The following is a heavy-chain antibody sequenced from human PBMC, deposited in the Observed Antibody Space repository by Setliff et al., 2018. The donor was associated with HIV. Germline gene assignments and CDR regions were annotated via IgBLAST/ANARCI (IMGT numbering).Heavy chain of an antibody. Sequence: SETLSLTCTVSGGSISSYSYFWGWVRQPPGKGLEWIGNIYRSGSTYYYNPSLKSRVTMAVDTSKNQFSMKLSSVTAADTAVYYCARPEQANDWGYYFDSWGQGTLGTAPQ. D-gene: IGHD7-27*01. J-gene: IGHJ4*02. V-gene: IGHV4-39*01. CDR2: IYRSGSTY. CDR1: GGSISSYSYF. CDR3: ARPEQANDWGYYFDS.